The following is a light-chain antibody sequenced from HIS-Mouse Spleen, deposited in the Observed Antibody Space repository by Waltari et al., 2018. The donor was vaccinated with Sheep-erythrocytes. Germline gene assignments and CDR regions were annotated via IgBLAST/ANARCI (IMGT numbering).Light chain of an antibody. V-gene: IGLV2-11*01. CDR3: CSYAGSYNHV. J-gene: IGLJ1*01. Sequence: QSALTQPPSASGSPGQSVTISCTGTSSDVGGYNYVSWYQQHPGKAPKLMIYDVSKRPSGGPDRFSGSKSGNTASLTISGLQAEDEADYYCCSYAGSYNHVFATGTKVTVL. CDR1: SSDVGGYNY. CDR2: DVS.